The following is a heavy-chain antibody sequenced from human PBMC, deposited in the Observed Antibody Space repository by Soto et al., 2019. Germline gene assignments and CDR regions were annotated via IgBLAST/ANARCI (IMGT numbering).Heavy chain of an antibody. D-gene: IGHD6-13*01. V-gene: IGHV4-4*02. CDR2: IYHTGNT. Sequence: XTLSLPCAVSGGSLSSSSWWSWVLQPPVKWLEWIWEIYHTGNTNYNPSLESRVTISVDNSKNQFYLNLNSVTAADTAVYYCARDSRAAAGNRRYYFDYWGQGTLVTVSS. J-gene: IGHJ4*02. CDR1: GGSLSSSSW. CDR3: ARDSRAAAGNRRYYFDY.